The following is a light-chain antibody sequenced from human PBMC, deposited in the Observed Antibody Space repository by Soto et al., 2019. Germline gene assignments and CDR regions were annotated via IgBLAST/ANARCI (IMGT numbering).Light chain of an antibody. V-gene: IGLV2-23*01. CDR1: SSDVGKYNL. CDR3: CSLAVSTTWV. J-gene: IGLJ3*02. CDR2: EAS. Sequence: QSALTQPASVSGSPGQSITISCTGTSSDVGKYNLVSWYQQNPGKAPKLIIYEASKRPAGVSHRFSGSKSGNTASLTISGLQAEDEADYYCCSLAVSTTWVFGGGTKLTVL.